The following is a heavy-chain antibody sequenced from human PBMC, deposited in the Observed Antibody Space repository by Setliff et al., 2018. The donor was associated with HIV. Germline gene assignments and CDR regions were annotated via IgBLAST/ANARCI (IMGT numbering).Heavy chain of an antibody. D-gene: IGHD2-21*02. CDR2: IWYDGINK. CDR3: AKADDGVVVTAIHGALDY. J-gene: IGHJ4*02. V-gene: IGHV3-33*06. Sequence: GGSLRLSCAASGFTVSTYYMSWVRQVPGKGLEWVAVIWYDGINKNYADSVRGRFTISRDNSRDTLYLEMSSLRVEDTALYYCAKADDGVVVTAIHGALDYWGQGTLVTVSS. CDR1: GFTVSTYY.